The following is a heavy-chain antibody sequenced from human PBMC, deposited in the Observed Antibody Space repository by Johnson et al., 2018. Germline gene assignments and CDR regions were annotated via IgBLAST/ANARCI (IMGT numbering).Heavy chain of an antibody. J-gene: IGHJ3*01. V-gene: IGHV3-49*05. D-gene: IGHD2-21*02. Sequence: VQLVESGGGLIKPGRSLRLSCAASGFTFGDFAMTWFRQAPGKGLEWVGFIRSKRYGGTTEYAASVKARFTISRDDSKGIAHLQINSLRNEDTAMYYGFTDLVSGGAYYQNDAFDCWGQGTMVTVSS. CDR2: IRSKRYGGTT. CDR3: FTDLVSGGAYYQNDAFDC. CDR1: GFTFGDFA.